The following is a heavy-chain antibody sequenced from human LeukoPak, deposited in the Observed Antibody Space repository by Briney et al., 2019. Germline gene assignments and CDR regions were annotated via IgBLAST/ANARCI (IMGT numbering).Heavy chain of an antibody. V-gene: IGHV5-51*01. Sequence: GESLKISCKISGYSFSNYWIGWVRQMPGKGLEWMGIIYPGDSATTYSPSFQGQVTISADKSISIAYLQWSSLKASDTAMYYCAGRYYYASGRPPPTYLDYWAREPWSPSPQ. D-gene: IGHD3-10*01. CDR1: GYSFSNYW. CDR2: IYPGDSAT. CDR3: AGRYYYASGRPPPTYLDY. J-gene: IGHJ4*02.